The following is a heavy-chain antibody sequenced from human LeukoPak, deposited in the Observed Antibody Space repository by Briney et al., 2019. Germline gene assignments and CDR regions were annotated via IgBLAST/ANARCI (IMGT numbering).Heavy chain of an antibody. J-gene: IGHJ4*02. CDR2: ISYDGSNK. Sequence: GRSLRLSCAASGFTFSSYGMHWVRQAPGKGLEWVAVISYDGSNKYYADSVKGRFTISRDNSKNTLYLQMNSLRAEDTAVYYCAKDAAARNYPHFDYWGQGTLVTVSS. V-gene: IGHV3-30*18. CDR1: GFTFSSYG. CDR3: AKDAAARNYPHFDY. D-gene: IGHD6-13*01.